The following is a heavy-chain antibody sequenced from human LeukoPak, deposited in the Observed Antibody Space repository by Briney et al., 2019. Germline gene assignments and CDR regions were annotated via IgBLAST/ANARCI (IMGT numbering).Heavy chain of an antibody. Sequence: GASVKFSCKASGYTFINYYMHWVRQAPGQGLEWMGIINPSGGSTSYAQKFQGRVTMTRDTSTSTVYMELSSLRSEDTAVDFCARVGSKPEYYYDSSAFYYGGYYFDYWGQGTLVAVSS. CDR1: GYTFINYY. V-gene: IGHV1-46*01. D-gene: IGHD3-22*01. CDR2: INPSGGST. J-gene: IGHJ4*02. CDR3: ARVGSKPEYYYDSSAFYYGGYYFDY.